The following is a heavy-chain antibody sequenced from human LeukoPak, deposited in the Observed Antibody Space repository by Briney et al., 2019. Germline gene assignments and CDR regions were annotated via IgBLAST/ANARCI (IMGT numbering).Heavy chain of an antibody. J-gene: IGHJ6*03. CDR1: TYSISNSFY. Sequence: SETLSLTCSGSTYSISNSFYWGWLRQPPGRGLEWIGSIYRSGSTFYNPSLKSRVTISLDTSKNRFSLKLSSVTAADTAVYFWARGAYGYYMDVWGKGTTVTVSS. CDR2: IYRSGST. D-gene: IGHD4-17*01. V-gene: IGHV4-38-2*02. CDR3: ARGAYGYYMDV.